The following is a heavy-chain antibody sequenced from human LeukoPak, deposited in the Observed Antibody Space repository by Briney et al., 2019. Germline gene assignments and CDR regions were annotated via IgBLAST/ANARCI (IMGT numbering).Heavy chain of an antibody. Sequence: GASVKVSCKASGYTFTTYDINWVRQATGQGLEWMGWMNPNSGNTGYAQKFQGRVTMTRNTSMSTAYMELNSLRSEDTAVYYCARANYCGSGKKDLDYWGQGTLVTVSS. D-gene: IGHD3-10*01. CDR1: GYTFTTYD. J-gene: IGHJ4*02. CDR2: MNPNSGNT. CDR3: ARANYCGSGKKDLDY. V-gene: IGHV1-8*01.